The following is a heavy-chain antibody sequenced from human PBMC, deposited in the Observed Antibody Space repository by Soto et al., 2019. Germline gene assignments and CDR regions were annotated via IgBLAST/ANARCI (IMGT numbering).Heavy chain of an antibody. V-gene: IGHV1-69*13. CDR3: GRVALNGPGNH. Sequence: SVKVSCKVSGDTFTANALTWVRQAPGQGLEWIGGMIPVFGKPSYAQNFQGRVTITAVRSTTDESTSTAYMELSSLRFEDTAVYYCGRVALNGPGNHWGQGTLVTVSS. D-gene: IGHD2-8*01. CDR1: GDTFTANA. J-gene: IGHJ5*02. CDR2: MIPVFGKP.